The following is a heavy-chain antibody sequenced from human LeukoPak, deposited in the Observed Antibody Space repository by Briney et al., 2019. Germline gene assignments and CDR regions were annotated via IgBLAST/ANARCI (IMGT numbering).Heavy chain of an antibody. J-gene: IGHJ4*02. D-gene: IGHD4-17*01. CDR1: GFTLSSYA. Sequence: GRSLRPSRAASGFTLSSYAMSWVRHAPREGLEWVSAISGSGGSTYYADSVKGRFTISRDNSKNTLYPQMNSLRAEDTAVYYCAKDRDGDLIQWGQGTLVTVSS. V-gene: IGHV3-23*01. CDR2: ISGSGGST. CDR3: AKDRDGDLIQ.